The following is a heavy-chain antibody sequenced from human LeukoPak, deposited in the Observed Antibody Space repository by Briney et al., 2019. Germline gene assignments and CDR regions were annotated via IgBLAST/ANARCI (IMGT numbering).Heavy chain of an antibody. Sequence: ASETLSLTCTVSGYSISSGYYWGWVRQPPVKGLEWIGSIYRSGSTYYNPSLKSRVTISVDTSKNQFSLKLSSVTAADTAVYYCARDFRWGQGTMVTVSS. CDR2: IYRSGST. J-gene: IGHJ3*01. CDR1: GYSISSGYY. CDR3: ARDFR. V-gene: IGHV4-38-2*02.